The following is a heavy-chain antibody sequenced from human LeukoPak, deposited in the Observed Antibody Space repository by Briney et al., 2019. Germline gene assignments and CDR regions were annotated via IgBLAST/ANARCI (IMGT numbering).Heavy chain of an antibody. J-gene: IGHJ4*02. D-gene: IGHD5-18*01. CDR2: ISGSGGST. V-gene: IGHV3-23*01. CDR1: GFTFSSYA. Sequence: GGSLRLSCAASGFTFSSYAMSWVRQAPGKGLEWVSAISGSGGSTYYADSVKGRFTISRDNSKNTLYLQMNSLRAEDTAVYYCARTTSGYSYGPFDYWGQGTLVTVSS. CDR3: ARTTSGYSYGPFDY.